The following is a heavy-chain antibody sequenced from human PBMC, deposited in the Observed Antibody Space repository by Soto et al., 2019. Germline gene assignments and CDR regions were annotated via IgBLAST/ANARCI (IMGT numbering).Heavy chain of an antibody. V-gene: IGHV3-53*05. J-gene: IGHJ5*02. CDR1: GFTVSSNY. CDR3: ARATVSDWFDP. Sequence: GGSLRLSCAASGFTVSSNYMSWVRQAPGKGLEWVSVIYSGGSTYYADSVKGRFTISRDNSKNTLYLQMNSLRSEDTAVYYCARATVSDWFDPWGQGTQVTVSS. D-gene: IGHD4-4*01. CDR2: IYSGGST.